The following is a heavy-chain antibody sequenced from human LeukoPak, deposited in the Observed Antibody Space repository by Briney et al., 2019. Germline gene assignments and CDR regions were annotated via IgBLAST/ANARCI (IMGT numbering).Heavy chain of an antibody. J-gene: IGHJ4*02. D-gene: IGHD5-24*01. CDR2: TYYKSKWFN. CDR3: ASGWLGIDY. V-gene: IGHV6-1*01. Sequence: SQTLSLTCAISGDSVSSNSAAWHWIRQSPSRGLEWLGRTYYKSKWFNDYAVSVKSRITINPDTSKNQFSLHLNSVTPEDTAVYYCASGWLGIDYWGQGTLVTVSS. CDR1: GDSVSSNSAA.